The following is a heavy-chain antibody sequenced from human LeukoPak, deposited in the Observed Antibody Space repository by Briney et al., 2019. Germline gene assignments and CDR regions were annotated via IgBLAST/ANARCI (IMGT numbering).Heavy chain of an antibody. Sequence: GESLKISCKGSGCSFSSYWIGWVRQMPGKGLEWMGLIYPGDSDTRYSPSFQGQVTISADKSISTAYLQWSSLKASDTAMYYCARGGTYYDLLTGYNDYWGQGTLVTVSS. CDR1: GCSFSSYW. CDR2: IYPGDSDT. D-gene: IGHD3-9*01. J-gene: IGHJ4*02. V-gene: IGHV5-51*01. CDR3: ARGGTYYDLLTGYNDY.